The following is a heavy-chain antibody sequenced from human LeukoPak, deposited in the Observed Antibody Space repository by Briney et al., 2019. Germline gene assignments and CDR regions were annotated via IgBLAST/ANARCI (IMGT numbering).Heavy chain of an antibody. V-gene: IGHV1-2*02. CDR2: IIPNSGGA. Sequence: GASVKVSCKASGYTFISYYIHWVRRAPGQGLEWMGWIIPNSGGANYAQKFQGRVTMTRDTSITTAYMELSSLRTDDTAVYYCARGGSGSYNALDYWGQGTLVTVSS. J-gene: IGHJ4*02. D-gene: IGHD3-10*01. CDR3: ARGGSGSYNALDY. CDR1: GYTFISYY.